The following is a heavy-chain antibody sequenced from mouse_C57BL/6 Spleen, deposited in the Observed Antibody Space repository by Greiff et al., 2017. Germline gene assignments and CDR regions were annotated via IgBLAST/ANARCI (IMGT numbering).Heavy chain of an antibody. D-gene: IGHD1-1*01. J-gene: IGHJ2*01. V-gene: IGHV1-61*01. Sequence: QVQLQQPGAELVRPGSSVKLSCKASGYTFTSYWMDWVKQRPGQGLEWIGNIYPSDSETHYNQKFKDKATLTVDKSSSTAYMQLSSLTSEDSAVYYCARGAYYGSSYGYFDYWGPGTTLTVSS. CDR1: GYTFTSYW. CDR2: IYPSDSET. CDR3: ARGAYYGSSYGYFDY.